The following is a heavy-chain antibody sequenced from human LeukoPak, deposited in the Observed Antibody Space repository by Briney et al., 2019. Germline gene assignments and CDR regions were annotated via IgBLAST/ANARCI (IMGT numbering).Heavy chain of an antibody. CDR1: GFTFSSYE. V-gene: IGHV3-48*03. J-gene: IGHJ6*02. Sequence: GGSLRLSCAASGFTFSSYEMNWGPQSPGKALEGFSYISSSGSTIYYARSVKGRFTIPRDNAKNSLYLQMNSLRAENTAVYYCARSDSGSYYYYYYGMDVWGQGTTVTVSS. CDR3: ARSDSGSYYYYYYGMDV. D-gene: IGHD1-26*01. CDR2: ISSSGSTI.